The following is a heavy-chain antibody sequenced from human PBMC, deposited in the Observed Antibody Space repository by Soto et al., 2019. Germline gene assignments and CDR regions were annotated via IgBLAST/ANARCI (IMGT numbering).Heavy chain of an antibody. V-gene: IGHV3-30*03. CDR2: ISYDGSNK. J-gene: IGHJ3*02. D-gene: IGHD3-22*01. CDR3: AYSSGYYRNAFDI. Sequence: SLRLSCAASGFTFSSYGMHWVRQAPGKGLEWVAVISYDGSNKYYADSVKGRFTISRDNSKNTLYLQMNSLRPKDTAVYYCAYSSGYYRNAFDIWGQGTMVTVS. CDR1: GFTFSSYG.